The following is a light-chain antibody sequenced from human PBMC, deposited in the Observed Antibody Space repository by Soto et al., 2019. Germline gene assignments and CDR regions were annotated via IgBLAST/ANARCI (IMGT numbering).Light chain of an antibody. CDR2: EVT. CDR3: SSSAGSNFVV. V-gene: IGLV2-8*01. CDR1: SSDVGGYNY. J-gene: IGLJ2*01. Sequence: QSALTQPPSASGSPGQSVTISCTGTSSDVGGYNYVSWYQQHPGKAPKLMIYEVTKRPSGVPDRFSGSKSGNTASLTVSGLQAEDEADYYCSSSAGSNFVVFGGGTQLTVL.